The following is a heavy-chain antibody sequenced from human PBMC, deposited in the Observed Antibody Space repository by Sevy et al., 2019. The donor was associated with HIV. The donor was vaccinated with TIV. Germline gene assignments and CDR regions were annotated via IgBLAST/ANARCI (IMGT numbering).Heavy chain of an antibody. V-gene: IGHV3-23*01. J-gene: IGHJ4*02. Sequence: GGSLRLSCTASGFTFNTYAMSWVRRAPGKGLEWVSAIGSGGTTYYVDSVKGRFTISRDNSKTTLYLQMNSLRVDDTAVYYCAKNLRGKYLEGYFDYWSQGILVTVSS. CDR1: GFTFNTYA. D-gene: IGHD1-20*01. CDR3: AKNLRGKYLEGYFDY. CDR2: IGSGGTT.